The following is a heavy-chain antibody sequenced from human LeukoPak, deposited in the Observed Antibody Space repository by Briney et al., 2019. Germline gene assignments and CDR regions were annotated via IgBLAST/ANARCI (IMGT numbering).Heavy chain of an antibody. D-gene: IGHD2-2*01. J-gene: IGHJ4*02. V-gene: IGHV1-2*02. CDR3: ARGSTSCYRLWRECYFDY. Sequence: ASVKVSCKASGYTFTGYYMHWVRQAPGQGLGWMGWINPNSGGTNYAQKFQGRVTMTRDTSISTAYMELSRLRSDDTAVYYCARGSTSCYRLWRECYFDYWGQGTLVTVSS. CDR1: GYTFTGYY. CDR2: INPNSGGT.